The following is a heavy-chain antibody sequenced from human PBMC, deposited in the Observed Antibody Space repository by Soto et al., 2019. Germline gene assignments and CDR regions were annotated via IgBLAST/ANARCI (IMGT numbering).Heavy chain of an antibody. D-gene: IGHD1-1*01. J-gene: IGHJ5*02. Sequence: EVQLLESGGQLVQPGGSLRLSCAASGFTFSSYPMSWVRQTPTKGLEWVSVISGGGYNTYYADSVEGRFTISRDNFENTLFLQMNSLSAEDTAVYYCAKLGGRGWNDRSSNCFDPWGQGTLVTVSS. V-gene: IGHV3-23*01. CDR1: GFTFSSYP. CDR3: AKLGGRGWNDRSSNCFDP. CDR2: ISGGGYNT.